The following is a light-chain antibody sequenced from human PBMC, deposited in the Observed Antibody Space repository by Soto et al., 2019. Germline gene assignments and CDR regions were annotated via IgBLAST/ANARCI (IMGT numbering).Light chain of an antibody. CDR1: QSVSSTY. CDR3: QQYERSPTT. V-gene: IGKV3-20*01. J-gene: IGKJ4*01. Sequence: EIVLTQSPGTLSLSPGERATLSCRASQSVSSTYLAWYQQKPGQAPSLLIYGASRRATGIPDRFSGSGSGTGFTLTISGLEPEDFAVYYCQQYERSPTTFGGGNKVEIK. CDR2: GAS.